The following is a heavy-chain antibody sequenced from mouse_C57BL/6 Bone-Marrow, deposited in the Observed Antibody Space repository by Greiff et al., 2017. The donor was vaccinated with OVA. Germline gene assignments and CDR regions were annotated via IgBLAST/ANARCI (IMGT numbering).Heavy chain of an antibody. Sequence: QVQLQQPGAELVKPGASVKMSCKASGYTFTSYWITWVKQRPGQGLEWIGDIYPGSGSTNYNEKFKSKATLTVDTASSTAYMQLSSLTSEDSAVYYCARCGYYLYYYAMDYWGQGTSVTVSS. CDR1: GYTFTSYW. CDR2: IYPGSGST. CDR3: ARCGYYLYYYAMDY. D-gene: IGHD2-3*01. V-gene: IGHV1-55*01. J-gene: IGHJ4*01.